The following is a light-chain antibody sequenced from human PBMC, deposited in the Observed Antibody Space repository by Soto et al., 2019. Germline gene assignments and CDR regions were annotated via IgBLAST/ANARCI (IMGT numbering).Light chain of an antibody. Sequence: DIVMTQSPDSLAVSLGERATINCKSSQSVLSNSNNQNYLAWYQQKPGQPPKLLIYWASTRESGVPDRFSGSGSGTDFTLTVSSLQAEDVAVYYCQQYFSTPPFGGGTKVEI. V-gene: IGKV4-1*01. J-gene: IGKJ4*01. CDR3: QQYFSTPP. CDR1: QSVLSNSNNQNY. CDR2: WAS.